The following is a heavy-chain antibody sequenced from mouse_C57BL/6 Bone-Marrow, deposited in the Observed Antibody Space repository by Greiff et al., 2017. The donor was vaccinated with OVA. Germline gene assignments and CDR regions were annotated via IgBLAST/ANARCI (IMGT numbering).Heavy chain of an antibody. CDR3: ARKAFNYYGSSSYYFDY. CDR1: GYTFTSYW. V-gene: IGHV1-69*01. CDR2: IDPSDSYT. D-gene: IGHD1-1*01. J-gene: IGHJ2*01. Sequence: QVQLQQSGAELARPGASVKMSCKASGYTFTSYWMHWVKQRPGQGLEWIGEIDPSDSYTNYNQKFKGKSTLTVDKSSSTAYMQLSSLTSEDSAVYYCARKAFNYYGSSSYYFDYWGQGTTLTVSS.